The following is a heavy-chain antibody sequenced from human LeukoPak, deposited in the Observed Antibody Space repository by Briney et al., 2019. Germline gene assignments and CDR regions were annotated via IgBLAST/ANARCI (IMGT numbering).Heavy chain of an antibody. V-gene: IGHV3-64D*09. Sequence: GGSLRLSCAASGFTFSNAWMNWVRQAPGKGLEYVSAISSNGGSTYYADSVKGRFTISRDNSKNTLYLQMSSLRAEDTAVYYCVFDSRRVYYFDYWGQGTLVTVSS. CDR1: GFTFSNAW. CDR2: ISSNGGST. CDR3: VFDSRRVYYFDY. J-gene: IGHJ4*02. D-gene: IGHD6-13*01.